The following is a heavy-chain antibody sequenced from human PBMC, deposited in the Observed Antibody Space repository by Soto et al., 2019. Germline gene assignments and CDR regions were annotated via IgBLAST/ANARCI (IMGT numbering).Heavy chain of an antibody. J-gene: IGHJ4*02. CDR2: INQDGSET. Sequence: GGSLRLSCAASGFTFSSYWMHWVRQAPGKGLEWVSNINQDGSETYYVDSVKGRFTISRDNAKNSLYLQMNSLRAEDTAVYYCARDTSAGHDYWGQGTLVTVSS. CDR1: GFTFSSYW. V-gene: IGHV3-7*05. D-gene: IGHD6-19*01. CDR3: ARDTSAGHDY.